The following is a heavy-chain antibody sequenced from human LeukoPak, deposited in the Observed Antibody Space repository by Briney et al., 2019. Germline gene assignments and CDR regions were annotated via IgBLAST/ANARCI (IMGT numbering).Heavy chain of an antibody. CDR1: GYTFTIYG. CDR3: ARGGDIVVVPAAFDY. V-gene: IGHV1-18*01. J-gene: IGHJ4*02. D-gene: IGHD2-2*01. Sequence: ASVTVSFKASGYTFTIYGISWVRQAPGQGRGWVGWISAYNGNTNYAQKLQGRVTITTDTSTSTAYMELRSLRSDDTAVYYCARGGDIVVVPAAFDYWGQGTLVTVSS. CDR2: ISAYNGNT.